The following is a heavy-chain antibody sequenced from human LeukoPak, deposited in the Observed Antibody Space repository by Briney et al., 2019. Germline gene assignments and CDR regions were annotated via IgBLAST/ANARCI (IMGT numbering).Heavy chain of an antibody. CDR2: IYIGGST. V-gene: IGHV3-53*01. CDR3: ASGVTRYYFDY. J-gene: IGHJ4*02. Sequence: GESLRLSCAASGFTVSSNYMSWVRQAPGKGLEWVSVIYIGGSTYFADSVKGRITISRDNSKNTLYLQMNSLRAEDTAVYYCASGVTRYYFDYWGQGTLVTVSS. D-gene: IGHD3-10*01. CDR1: GFTVSSNY.